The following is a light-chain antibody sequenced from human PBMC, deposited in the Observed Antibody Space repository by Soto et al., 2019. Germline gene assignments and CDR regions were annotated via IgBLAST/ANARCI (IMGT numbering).Light chain of an antibody. V-gene: IGKV3-11*01. Sequence: LVLAQSPATLSHSSLTIATVSCSASQNISNYLIWYQQKPGQAPRLLIYDVSNRATGIPARFSGSGSGTDFTLTISSLEPEDFAVYYCQKRSNWPRKFGQGTKVDIK. CDR1: QNISNY. CDR3: QKRSNWPRK. J-gene: IGKJ1*01. CDR2: DVS.